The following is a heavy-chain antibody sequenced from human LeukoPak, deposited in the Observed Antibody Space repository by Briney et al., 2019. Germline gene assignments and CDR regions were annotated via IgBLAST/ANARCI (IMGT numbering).Heavy chain of an antibody. J-gene: IGHJ4*02. D-gene: IGHD5-24*01. Sequence: GGSLRLSCAASGFTFSSYEMNWVRQAPGKGLEWVSYISSSGSTIYYADSVGGRFTISRDNAKNSLYLQMNSLRAEDTALYYCARVRWLQSSHADYWGQGTLVTVSS. V-gene: IGHV3-48*03. CDR2: ISSSGSTI. CDR3: ARVRWLQSSHADY. CDR1: GFTFSSYE.